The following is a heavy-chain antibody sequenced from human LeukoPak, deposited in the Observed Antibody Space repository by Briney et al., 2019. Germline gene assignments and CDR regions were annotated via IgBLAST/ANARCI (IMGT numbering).Heavy chain of an antibody. CDR3: AKDTSIGRYCTNGVCSPFDY. CDR1: GFTFSSYA. V-gene: IGHV3-23*01. Sequence: PGGSLRLSCAGSGFTFSSYAMSWVRQAPGKGLEWVSAISDTGATTYDADSVNGRFTISRDNSRSTLYLQMNSLRAEDTALYYCAKDTSIGRYCTNGVCSPFDYWGQGTLVTVSS. D-gene: IGHD2-8*01. CDR2: ISDTGATT. J-gene: IGHJ4*02.